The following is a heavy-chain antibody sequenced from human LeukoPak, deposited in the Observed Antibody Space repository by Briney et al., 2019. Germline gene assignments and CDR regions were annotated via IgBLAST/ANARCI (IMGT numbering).Heavy chain of an antibody. CDR3: ARDRDYSSSTLDFDS. V-gene: IGHV1-18*01. Sequence: ASVKLSCKASGYIFINYGISWVRQAPGQGFEWMGWISGNNGNTNYAQRFQGRVTMTTDTSTRTVYMELRNLRSDDTAVYYCARDRDYSSSTLDFDSWGQGSLVTVSS. D-gene: IGHD6-6*01. J-gene: IGHJ4*02. CDR1: GYIFINYG. CDR2: ISGNNGNT.